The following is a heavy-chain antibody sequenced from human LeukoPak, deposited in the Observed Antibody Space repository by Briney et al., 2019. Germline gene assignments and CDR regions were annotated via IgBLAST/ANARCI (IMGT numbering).Heavy chain of an antibody. CDR2: INPNSGGT. V-gene: IGHV1-2*02. J-gene: IGHJ2*01. CDR1: GYTFSGYY. CDR3: ARVVLSSSWLHVGSPFSYSDL. D-gene: IGHD6-13*01. Sequence: ASVKVSCEASGYTFSGYYMIWVRQAPGQGLEWMGWINPNSGGTNYAQKFQGRVTMTRDTSISTAYMELSRLTSDDTAVYYCARVVLSSSWLHVGSPFSYSDLWGRGTLVTVSS.